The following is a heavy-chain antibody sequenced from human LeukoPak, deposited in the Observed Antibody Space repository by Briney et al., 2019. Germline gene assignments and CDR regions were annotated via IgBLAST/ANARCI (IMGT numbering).Heavy chain of an antibody. V-gene: IGHV3-30*18. CDR3: AKDSVTFGGVIAPQPHFDY. Sequence: GGSLRLSCAASGFTFSSYGMHWVRQAPGKGLEWVAVISYDGSNKYYADSVKGRFTISRDNSKNTLYLQMNSLRAEDTAVYYCAKDSVTFGGVIAPQPHFDYWGQGTLVTVSS. J-gene: IGHJ4*02. D-gene: IGHD3-16*02. CDR1: GFTFSSYG. CDR2: ISYDGSNK.